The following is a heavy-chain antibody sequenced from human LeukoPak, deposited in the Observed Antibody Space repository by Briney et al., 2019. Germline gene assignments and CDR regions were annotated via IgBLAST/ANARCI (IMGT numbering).Heavy chain of an antibody. V-gene: IGHV3-53*01. CDR3: ARGWRLGYCSGGSCHNWFDP. Sequence: SGGSLRLSCAASGFTVSSNYMSWVRQAPGKGLEWVSVIYSGGSTYYADSVKGRFTISRDNSKNTLYLQMNSLRAEDTAVYYCARGWRLGYCSGGSCHNWFDPWGQGTLVTVSS. J-gene: IGHJ5*02. CDR2: IYSGGST. CDR1: GFTVSSNY. D-gene: IGHD2-15*01.